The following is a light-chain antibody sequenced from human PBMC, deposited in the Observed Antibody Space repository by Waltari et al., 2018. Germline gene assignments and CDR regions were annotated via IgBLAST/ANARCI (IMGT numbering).Light chain of an antibody. V-gene: IGKV1-39*01. Sequence: DIQLTQSPPSLSASVGDRVTITCRASQRLSMFLNWYQQKPGKAPNLLIYGASSLQRGVPSRFSGSGSGTDFTLTISSLHPEDFATYYCQQTYSTHLTFGGGTKVEIK. CDR1: QRLSMF. J-gene: IGKJ4*01. CDR2: GAS. CDR3: QQTYSTHLT.